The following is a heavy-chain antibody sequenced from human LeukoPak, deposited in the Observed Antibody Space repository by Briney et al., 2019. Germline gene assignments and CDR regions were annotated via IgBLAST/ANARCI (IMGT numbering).Heavy chain of an antibody. J-gene: IGHJ3*02. Sequence: PSETLSLTCAVYGGSFNGYYWSWIRQPPGKGLEWIGEINHSGSTNYSPSLKSRVTLSVDTSKNQFSLRLSSVTAADTAVYYCARNIRGRYFDWLLFASDAFDIWGQGTMVTVSS. CDR3: ARNIRGRYFDWLLFASDAFDI. CDR2: INHSGST. V-gene: IGHV4-34*01. CDR1: GGSFNGYY. D-gene: IGHD3-9*01.